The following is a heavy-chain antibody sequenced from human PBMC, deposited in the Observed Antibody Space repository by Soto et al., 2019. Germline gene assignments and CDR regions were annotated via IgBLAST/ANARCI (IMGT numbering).Heavy chain of an antibody. V-gene: IGHV4-39*07. Sequence: PSETLSLTCTVSGGSISSSSCYWGWIRQPPGKWLEWIGSIYNSGSTYYNPSLKSRVTISVDRSKNHFFLNLPSVTAADTAVYYCVTYRKFFQIWGQGTKVTV. CDR2: IYNSGST. CDR3: VTYRKFFQI. J-gene: IGHJ3*02. CDR1: GGSISSSSCY.